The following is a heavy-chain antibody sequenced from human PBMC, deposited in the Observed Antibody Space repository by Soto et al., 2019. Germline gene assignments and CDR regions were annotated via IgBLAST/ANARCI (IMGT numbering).Heavy chain of an antibody. CDR1: DGSFGTYY. CDR3: ARGGGLRDGMDV. J-gene: IGHJ6*02. CDR2: INQSGST. Sequence: SETLSLTCVVSDGSFGTYYWTWIRQPPGEGLEWIGEINQSGSTNYNPSLKSRLTISVDTSKSQFSLTLSSVTAADTAVYYCARGGGLRDGMDVWGQGTTVTVYS. D-gene: IGHD2-15*01. V-gene: IGHV4-34*01.